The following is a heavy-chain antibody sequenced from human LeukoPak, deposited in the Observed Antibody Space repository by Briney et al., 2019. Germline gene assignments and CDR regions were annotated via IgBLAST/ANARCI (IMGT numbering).Heavy chain of an antibody. CDR2: IYYSGST. CDR3: ARAGRYDSSGMGIFDY. J-gene: IGHJ4*02. CDR1: GGSISSSSYY. Sequence: TSETLSLTCTVSGGSISSSSYYWGWIRQPPGKGLEWIGSIYYSGSTYYNPSLKSRVTISVDKSKNQFSLKLSSVTAADTAVYYCARAGRYDSSGMGIFDYWGQGTLVTVSS. V-gene: IGHV4-39*07. D-gene: IGHD3-22*01.